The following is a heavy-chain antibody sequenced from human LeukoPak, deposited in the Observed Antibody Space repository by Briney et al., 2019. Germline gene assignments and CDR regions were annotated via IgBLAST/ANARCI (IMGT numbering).Heavy chain of an antibody. D-gene: IGHD1-26*01. J-gene: IGHJ4*02. CDR3: GRGMGGGLYYFDY. CDR1: GFTFSSYA. Sequence: PGRSLRLSCAASGFTFSSYAMHWVRQAPGKGLEWVAVISYDGSNKYYADSVKGRFTISRDNSKNTLYLQMNSLRAEDTAVYYCGRGMGGGLYYFDYWGQGTLVTVSS. CDR2: ISYDGSNK. V-gene: IGHV3-30-3*01.